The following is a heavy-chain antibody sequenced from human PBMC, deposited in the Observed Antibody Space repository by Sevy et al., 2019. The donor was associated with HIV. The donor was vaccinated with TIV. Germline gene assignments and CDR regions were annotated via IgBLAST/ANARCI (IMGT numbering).Heavy chain of an antibody. Sequence: GGSLRLSCAASGFRFNYHNMNWVRQAPGKGLEWISYISNSGSTTYLADSVRGRFTISRYNAKNSLFLEMDNLTDEDTAVYYCAREGNRERQTIPLDSWGRGIQVTVSS. CDR2: ISNSGSTT. V-gene: IGHV3-48*02. CDR1: GFRFNYHN. CDR3: AREGNRERQTIPLDS. J-gene: IGHJ4*02. D-gene: IGHD6-25*01.